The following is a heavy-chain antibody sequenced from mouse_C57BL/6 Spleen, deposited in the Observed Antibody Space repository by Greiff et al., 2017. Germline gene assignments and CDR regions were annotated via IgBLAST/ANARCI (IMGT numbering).Heavy chain of an antibody. D-gene: IGHD1-2*01. CDR2: IHPSDSDT. Sequence: VQLQQPGAELVKPGASVKVSCKASGYTFTSYWMHWVKQRPGQGLEWIGRIHPSDSDTNYNQKFKGKATLTVDKSSSTAYMQLSSLTSEDSAVXSCAIWGDYGIYAMDYWGQGTSVTVSS. CDR1: GYTFTSYW. V-gene: IGHV1-74*01. CDR3: AIWGDYGIYAMDY. J-gene: IGHJ4*01.